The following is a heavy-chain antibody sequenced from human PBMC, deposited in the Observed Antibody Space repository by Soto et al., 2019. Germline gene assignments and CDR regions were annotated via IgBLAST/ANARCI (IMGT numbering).Heavy chain of an antibody. CDR2: MTPDGEDPYT. CDR1: GFTFRSHA. J-gene: IGHJ4*02. CDR3: VTMVRGTFPFDY. Sequence: EVQLVESGGGLVQPGGSLRLSCSASGFTFRSHAMHWVRQAPGKGLEYVSGMTPDGEDPYTFYADSVRGTFTMSRDNSNNTLYLLMNNLRVEDTALFYCVTMVRGTFPFDYWGQGTLVTVSS. D-gene: IGHD3-10*01. V-gene: IGHV3-64D*06.